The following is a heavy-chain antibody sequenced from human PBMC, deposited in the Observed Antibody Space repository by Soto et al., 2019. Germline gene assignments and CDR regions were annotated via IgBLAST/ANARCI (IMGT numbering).Heavy chain of an antibody. J-gene: IGHJ6*02. Sequence: ASSEVSCKVSGCTLTELSMHWVRQAPGKGLEWMGGFDPEDGETIYAQKFQGRVTMTEDTSTDTAYMELSSLRSEDTAVYYCATRWGHVDTAMVTDRDYYGMDVWGQGTTVTVSS. CDR2: FDPEDGET. CDR1: GCTLTELS. CDR3: ATRWGHVDTAMVTDRDYYGMDV. V-gene: IGHV1-24*01. D-gene: IGHD5-18*01.